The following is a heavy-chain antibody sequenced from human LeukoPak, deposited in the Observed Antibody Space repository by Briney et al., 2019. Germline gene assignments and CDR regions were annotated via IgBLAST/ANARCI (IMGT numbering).Heavy chain of an antibody. V-gene: IGHV7-4-1*02. CDR2: INTNTGNP. Sequence: ASVKVSCKASGYTFTSYAMNWVRQAPGQGLEWMGRINTNTGNPTYAQGFTGRFVFSLDTSVSTAYLQISSLKAEDTAVYYCARDRVWFGSNWFDPWGQGTLVTVSS. D-gene: IGHD3-10*01. CDR3: ARDRVWFGSNWFDP. J-gene: IGHJ5*02. CDR1: GYTFTSYA.